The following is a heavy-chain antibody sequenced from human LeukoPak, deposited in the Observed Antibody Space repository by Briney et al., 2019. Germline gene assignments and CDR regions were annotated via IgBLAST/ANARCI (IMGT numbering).Heavy chain of an antibody. CDR1: GFTFSSYS. Sequence: GGSLRLSCAASGFTFSSYSMNWVRQAPGKGLVWVSYISGSSRVIYYADSVKGRFTISRDNAKSSLYLQMNSLGDEDTAVYYCARDLDTSGYTFDYWGQGTLVTVSS. V-gene: IGHV3-48*02. CDR2: ISGSSRVI. CDR3: ARDLDTSGYTFDY. D-gene: IGHD3-22*01. J-gene: IGHJ4*02.